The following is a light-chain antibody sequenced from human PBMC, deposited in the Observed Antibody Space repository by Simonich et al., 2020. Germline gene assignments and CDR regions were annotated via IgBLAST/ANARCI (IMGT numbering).Light chain of an antibody. V-gene: IGKV3-11*01. J-gene: IGKJ5*01. CDR1: QSVSSY. Sequence: EIVLTQSPATLSLSPGERATLSCRASQSVSSYLAWYQRKPGQAPRLLIYDASNRATGIPARLSGSGSGTDFTRTISSLEPEDFAVYYCQQRSNWITFGQGTRLEIK. CDR3: QQRSNWIT. CDR2: DAS.